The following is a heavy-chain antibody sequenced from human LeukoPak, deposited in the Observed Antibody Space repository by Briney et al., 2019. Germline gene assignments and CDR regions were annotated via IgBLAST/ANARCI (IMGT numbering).Heavy chain of an antibody. J-gene: IGHJ4*02. D-gene: IGHD3-9*01. Sequence: ASVKVSCKASGYTFTSHGISWVRQAPGQGLEWMGWISTYNGNTNYAQKLQGRVSMTTDTSTSTAYMDLRSLRSDDTAVYYCASSYYDILTGYLAPLDYWGQGTLVTVSS. CDR2: ISTYNGNT. V-gene: IGHV1-18*01. CDR1: GYTFTSHG. CDR3: ASSYYDILTGYLAPLDY.